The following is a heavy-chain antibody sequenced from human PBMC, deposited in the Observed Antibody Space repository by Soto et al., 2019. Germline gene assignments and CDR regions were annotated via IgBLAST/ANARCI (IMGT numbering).Heavy chain of an antibody. V-gene: IGHV3-48*01. Sequence: HPGGSLRLSCAASGFTFSSYSMNWVRQAPGKGLEWVSYISSSSSTIYYADSVKGRFTISRDNAKNSLYLQMNSLRAEDTAVYYCARDGGKYYYYMDVWGKGTTVTVSS. D-gene: IGHD2-15*01. CDR2: ISSSSSTI. CDR1: GFTFSSYS. J-gene: IGHJ6*03. CDR3: ARDGGKYYYYMDV.